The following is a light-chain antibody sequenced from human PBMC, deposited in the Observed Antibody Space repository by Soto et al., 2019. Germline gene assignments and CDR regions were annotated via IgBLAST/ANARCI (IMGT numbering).Light chain of an antibody. CDR2: DVS. CDR3: SSYRSSSTPYV. Sequence: QSVLTQPASVSGSPGQSITISCTGTSSDVGGYNYVSWYQQHPGKAPKLMIYDVSNRPSGVSNRFSAFKSGNTASLTISGLQAEDEADYYCSSYRSSSTPYVFGTGTKLTVL. J-gene: IGLJ1*01. V-gene: IGLV2-14*01. CDR1: SSDVGGYNY.